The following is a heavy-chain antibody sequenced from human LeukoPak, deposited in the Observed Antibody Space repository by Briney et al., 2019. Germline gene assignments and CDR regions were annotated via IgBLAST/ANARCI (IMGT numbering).Heavy chain of an antibody. CDR2: ISSNGGST. D-gene: IGHD3-22*01. V-gene: IGHV3-64*01. Sequence: GGSLRLSCAASGFTFSSYAMHWVRQAPGKGLEYVSAISSNGGSTYYANSVKGRFTISRDNAKNSLYLQMNSLRAEDTAVYYCARDRSGYFHWFDPWGQGTLVTVSS. CDR3: ARDRSGYFHWFDP. J-gene: IGHJ5*02. CDR1: GFTFSSYA.